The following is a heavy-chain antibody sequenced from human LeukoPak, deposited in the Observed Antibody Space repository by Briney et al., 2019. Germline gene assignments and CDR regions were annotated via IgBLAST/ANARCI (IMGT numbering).Heavy chain of an antibody. V-gene: IGHV3-23*01. D-gene: IGHD3-10*01. J-gene: IGHJ4*02. Sequence: GGSLRLSCAASGFTFSSYAMSWVRQGPGKGLEWVSAISGSGGTTYYADSVKGRFTISRDNSKNTLYLQMNSLRAEDTAVYYCAKAFRGASSRSGYWGQGTLVTVSS. CDR2: ISGSGGTT. CDR1: GFTFSSYA. CDR3: AKAFRGASSRSGY.